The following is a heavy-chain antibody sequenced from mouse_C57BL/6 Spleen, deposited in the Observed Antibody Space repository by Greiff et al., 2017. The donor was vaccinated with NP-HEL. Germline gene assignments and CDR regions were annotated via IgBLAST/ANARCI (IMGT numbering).Heavy chain of an antibody. J-gene: IGHJ4*01. D-gene: IGHD4-1*02. Sequence: QVHVKQSGAELVKPGASVKISCKASGYAFSSYWMNWVKQRPGKGLEWIGQIYPGDGDTNYNGKFKGKATLTADKSSSTAYMQLSSLTSEDSAVYFCARSATGLYAMDYWGQGTSVTVSS. CDR1: GYAFSSYW. V-gene: IGHV1-80*01. CDR2: IYPGDGDT. CDR3: ARSATGLYAMDY.